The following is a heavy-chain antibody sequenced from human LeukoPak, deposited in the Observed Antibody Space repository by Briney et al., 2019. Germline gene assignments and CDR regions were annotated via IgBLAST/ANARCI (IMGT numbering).Heavy chain of an antibody. CDR3: AGYYYDSSGYYSLEFSYMDV. Sequence: ASVKVSCKASGYTFTSYDINWVRQATGQGLEWMGWMNPNSGHTGYAQKFQGRVTITRNTSISTAYMELSSLRSEDTAVYYCAGYYYDSSGYYSLEFSYMDVWGKGTTVTISS. J-gene: IGHJ6*03. D-gene: IGHD3-22*01. CDR1: GYTFTSYD. V-gene: IGHV1-8*03. CDR2: MNPNSGHT.